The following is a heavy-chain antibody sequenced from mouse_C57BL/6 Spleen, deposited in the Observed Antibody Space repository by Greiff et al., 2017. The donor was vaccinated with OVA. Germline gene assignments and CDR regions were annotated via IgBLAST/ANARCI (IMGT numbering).Heavy chain of an antibody. D-gene: IGHD2-5*01. J-gene: IGHJ2*01. V-gene: IGHV1-80*01. CDR2: IYPGDGDT. CDR1: GYAFSSYW. Sequence: QVHVKQSGAELVKPGASVKISCKASGYAFSSYWMNWVKQRPGKGLEWIGQIYPGDGDTNYNGKFKGKATLTADKSSSTAYMQLSSLTSEDSAVYFCARSSNYSFDYWGQGTTLTVSS. CDR3: ARSSNYSFDY.